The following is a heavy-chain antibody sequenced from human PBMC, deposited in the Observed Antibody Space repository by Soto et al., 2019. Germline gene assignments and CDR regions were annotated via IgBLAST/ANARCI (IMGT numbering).Heavy chain of an antibody. V-gene: IGHV3-23*01. Sequence: EVQLLESGGGLVQPGGSLRLSCAASGFTFSSYAMSWVRQAPGKGLEWVSAISGSGGSTYYADSVKGRFTISRDNSKNTLYLQMNSLRAEDTAVYYYAKEPPEGYVDIVDTRQVDYWGQGTLVTVSS. J-gene: IGHJ4*02. D-gene: IGHD5-12*01. CDR1: GFTFSSYA. CDR3: AKEPPEGYVDIVDTRQVDY. CDR2: ISGSGGST.